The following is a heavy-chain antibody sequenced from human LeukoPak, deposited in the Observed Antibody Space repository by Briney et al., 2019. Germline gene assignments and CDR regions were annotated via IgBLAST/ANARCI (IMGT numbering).Heavy chain of an antibody. D-gene: IGHD5-12*01. CDR1: GYTFTSYD. V-gene: IGHV1-8*01. Sequence: GASVKVSCKASGYTFTSYDINGVRQATGQGLEGMGWMNPNSGNTGYAQKFRGRVTMTRNTSISTAYMELSSLRSEDTAVYYCARALRKVGLRGSLGYWGQGTLVTVSS. CDR2: MNPNSGNT. CDR3: ARALRKVGLRGSLGY. J-gene: IGHJ4*02.